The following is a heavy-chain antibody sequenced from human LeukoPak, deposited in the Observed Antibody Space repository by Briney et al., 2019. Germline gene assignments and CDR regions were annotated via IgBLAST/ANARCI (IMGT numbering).Heavy chain of an antibody. CDR2: IRYDGSNK. CDR3: ATSWDDFWF. Sequence: AGGSLRLSCAASESTFSTYGMHWVRQVPGKGLEWVAFIRYDGSNKYYADSVKGRFTISRDNSKNTLYLQMNSLRAEDTAVYYCATSWDDFWFWGQGTLVTVSS. V-gene: IGHV3-30*02. D-gene: IGHD3-3*01. J-gene: IGHJ4*02. CDR1: ESTFSTYG.